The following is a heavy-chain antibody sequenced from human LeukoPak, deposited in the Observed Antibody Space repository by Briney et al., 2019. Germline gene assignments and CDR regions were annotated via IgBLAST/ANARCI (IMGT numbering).Heavy chain of an antibody. V-gene: IGHV3-53*01. CDR1: GFTVSDTY. D-gene: IGHD2-15*01. J-gene: IGHJ4*02. Sequence: HPGGSLRLSCAASGFTVSDTYMSWVRQAPGKGLEWVSLIYSGGGTYSADSVKGRFTISRDISKNTLYLQMNSLRAEDTAVYYCARLGYCSGGSCYSDYWGQGTLVTVSS. CDR2: IYSGGGT. CDR3: ARLGYCSGGSCYSDY.